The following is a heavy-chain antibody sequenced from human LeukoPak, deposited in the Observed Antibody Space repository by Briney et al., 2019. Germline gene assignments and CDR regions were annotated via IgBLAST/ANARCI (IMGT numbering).Heavy chain of an antibody. D-gene: IGHD3-22*01. Sequence: GASVKVSCKASGYTFTSYDINWVRQATGQGLEWMGWMNPNSGNTGYAQKFQGRVTITRNTSISTAYMELSSLRSEDTAVYYCARSYSKWFYDAFDIWGQGTLVTVSS. J-gene: IGHJ3*02. CDR1: GYTFTSYD. V-gene: IGHV1-8*03. CDR3: ARSYSKWFYDAFDI. CDR2: MNPNSGNT.